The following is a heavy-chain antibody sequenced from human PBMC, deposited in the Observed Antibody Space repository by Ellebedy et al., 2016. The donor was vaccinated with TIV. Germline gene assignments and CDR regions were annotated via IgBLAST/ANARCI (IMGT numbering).Heavy chain of an antibody. J-gene: IGHJ4*02. Sequence: GESLKISCAVSGFTISANYMSWVRQAPGKGLEWVSIIYSAGNTYYADSAKGRFTISRDTSKNALYLQMNSLRGEDTAIYYCARVDLGLAFHYWGRGALVTVSS. D-gene: IGHD1-26*01. CDR2: IYSAGNT. CDR3: ARVDLGLAFHY. V-gene: IGHV3-53*01. CDR1: GFTISANY.